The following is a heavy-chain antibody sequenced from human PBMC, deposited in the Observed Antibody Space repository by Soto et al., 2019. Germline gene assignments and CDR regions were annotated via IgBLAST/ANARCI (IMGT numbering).Heavy chain of an antibody. Sequence: QVQLQESGPGLVKPSETLSLTCTISGDSISSSYWNWIRQPPGKGLEWIGYMYYSGSTNYNPSLKSRVTISVDTSRNQFSLKLTSVTAADTAVYYCASQDHSRSSSGWFDPWGQLTLVTVSS. J-gene: IGHJ5*02. V-gene: IGHV4-59*01. CDR2: MYYSGST. CDR3: ASQDHSRSSSGWFDP. CDR1: GDSISSSY. D-gene: IGHD6-6*01.